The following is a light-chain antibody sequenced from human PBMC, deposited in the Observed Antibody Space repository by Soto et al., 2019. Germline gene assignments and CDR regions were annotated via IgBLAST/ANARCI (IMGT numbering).Light chain of an antibody. J-gene: IGKJ2*01. CDR3: QQYDNSPL. CDR1: QSVSSSY. V-gene: IGKV3-20*01. Sequence: EIVLTQSPGTLSLSPGERATLSCRASQSVSSSYLAWYQQKPGQAPRLLIYGASSRATGIPDRFSGSGSGTDFTLTISRLEPEDFAVYYCQQYDNSPLFGQGTKLEIE. CDR2: GAS.